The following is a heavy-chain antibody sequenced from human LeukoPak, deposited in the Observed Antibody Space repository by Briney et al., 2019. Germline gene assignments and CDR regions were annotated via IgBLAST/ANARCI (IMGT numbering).Heavy chain of an antibody. CDR1: GFTFSSYW. Sequence: GGSLRLSCAASGFTFSSYWMNWVRQAPGKGLEWVSYITSSGSATYYSDSVKGRFTISRDNAKNSLYLQMNSLRVDDTAVYYCARQSTLVGGGFDYWGQGILVTVSS. J-gene: IGHJ4*02. V-gene: IGHV3-48*04. CDR2: ITSSGSAT. D-gene: IGHD4-23*01. CDR3: ARQSTLVGGGFDY.